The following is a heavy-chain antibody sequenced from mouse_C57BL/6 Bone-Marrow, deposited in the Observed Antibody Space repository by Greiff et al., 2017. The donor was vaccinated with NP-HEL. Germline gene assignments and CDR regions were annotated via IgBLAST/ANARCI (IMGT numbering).Heavy chain of an antibody. V-gene: IGHV1-15*01. Sequence: QVQLKQSGAELVRPGASVTLSCKASGYTFTDYEMHWVKQTPVHGLEWIGAIDPETGGTAYNQKFKGKAILTADKSSSTAYMELRSLTSEDSAVYYCTGYGNFWFAYWGQGTLVTVSA. D-gene: IGHD2-10*02. J-gene: IGHJ3*01. CDR2: IDPETGGT. CDR1: GYTFTDYE. CDR3: TGYGNFWFAY.